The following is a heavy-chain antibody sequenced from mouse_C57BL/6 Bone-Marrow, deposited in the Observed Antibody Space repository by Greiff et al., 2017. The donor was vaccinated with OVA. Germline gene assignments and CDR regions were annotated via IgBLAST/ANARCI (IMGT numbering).Heavy chain of an antibody. CDR1: GYTFTSYW. J-gene: IGHJ1*03. Sequence: QVQLQQPGAELVKPGASVKLSCKASGYTFTSYWMQWVKQRPGPGLEWIGEIDPSDSYTNYTQQFKGKATLTVDTSSSTAYMQLSSLKSEDSAVYYCARNDCGSSRYWYFDVWGTGTTVTVSS. CDR2: IDPSDSYT. V-gene: IGHV1-50*01. CDR3: ARNDCGSSRYWYFDV. D-gene: IGHD1-1*01.